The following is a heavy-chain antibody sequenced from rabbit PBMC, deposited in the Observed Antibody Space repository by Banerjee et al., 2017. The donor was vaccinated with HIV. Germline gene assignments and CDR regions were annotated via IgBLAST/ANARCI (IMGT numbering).Heavy chain of an antibody. CDR3: AREAPGGDFNL. CDR1: GFSFSSSYW. J-gene: IGHJ4*01. CDR2: INTSSGNT. V-gene: IGHV1S45*01. Sequence: QEQLEESGGDLVKPEGSLTLTCTASGFSFSSSYWICWVRQAPGKGLEWIACINTSSGNTVYASWATGRFTISKTSSTTVTLQMTSLTAAETATYFCAREAPGGDFNLWGQGTLVTVS.